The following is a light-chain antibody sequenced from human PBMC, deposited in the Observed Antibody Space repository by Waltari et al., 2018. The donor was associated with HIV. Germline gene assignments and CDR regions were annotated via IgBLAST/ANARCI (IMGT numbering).Light chain of an antibody. Sequence: QCALTQPASVSGSPGQSITISCTGTSSDLGSYNLVSWYQQHPGKAPKLMIYEVSKRPSGVSNRFSGSKSGNTASLTISGLQAEDEADYYCCSYAGNSSLVFGGGTKLTVL. CDR1: SSDLGSYNL. CDR3: CSYAGNSSLV. CDR2: EVS. J-gene: IGLJ3*02. V-gene: IGLV2-23*02.